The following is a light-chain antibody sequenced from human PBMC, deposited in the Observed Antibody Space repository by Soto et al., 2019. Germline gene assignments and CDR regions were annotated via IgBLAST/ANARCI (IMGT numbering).Light chain of an antibody. CDR2: GAS. CDR3: QQYGSSRLT. J-gene: IGKJ4*01. Sequence: EIVLTQSPGTLSLSPGERATLSCRASQSVSSSYLAWYQQKPGQAPRLLIYGASSRATGIPDRFSGSGSGTDFTFTISRVEPEDFAVYYCQQYGSSRLTFGGGTKVEIK. V-gene: IGKV3-20*01. CDR1: QSVSSSY.